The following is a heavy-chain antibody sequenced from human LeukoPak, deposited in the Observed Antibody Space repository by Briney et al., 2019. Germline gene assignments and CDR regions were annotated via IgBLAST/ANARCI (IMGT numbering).Heavy chain of an antibody. CDR3: AKGIAARPINWFDH. CDR1: GFSFSSYA. J-gene: IGHJ5*02. V-gene: IGHV3-23*01. CDR2: ISGSGGIT. D-gene: IGHD6-6*01. Sequence: GRSLRLSCAASGFSFSSYAMSWVRQAPGEGLELGSVISGSGGITYYADSVKGRFTISRDNSKNTLYLPMNSLRAEATAVYYCAKGIAARPINWFDHWGQGTLVTVSS.